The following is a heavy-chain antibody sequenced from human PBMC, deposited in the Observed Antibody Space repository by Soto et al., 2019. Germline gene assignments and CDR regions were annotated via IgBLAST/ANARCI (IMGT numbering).Heavy chain of an antibody. CDR2: TYYRSKWYN. V-gene: IGHV6-1*01. Sequence: QPLSLTCAISGESVSSNSAAWNLIRQSPSRGLEWLGRTYYRSKWYNDYAVSVKSRITINPDTSKNQFSLQLNSVTPQDTAVYYCARDQSRSSGSTFDYWGQGTLVTVSS. J-gene: IGHJ4*02. CDR1: GESVSSNSAA. D-gene: IGHD6-19*01. CDR3: ARDQSRSSGSTFDY.